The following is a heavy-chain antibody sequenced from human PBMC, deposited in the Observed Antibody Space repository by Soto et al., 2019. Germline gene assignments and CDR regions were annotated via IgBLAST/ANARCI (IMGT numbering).Heavy chain of an antibody. CDR3: ARDSDHGGNSEKGMDV. Sequence: QVQLVQSGAEVKKPGSSVKVSCKASGGTFRSYAISWVRQAPGQGLEWMGGIIPIFGTANYAQKFQGRVTMTADESTSTAYMELSSLRSEDTAVYYCARDSDHGGNSEKGMDVWGQGTTVTVSS. J-gene: IGHJ6*02. CDR1: GGTFRSYA. CDR2: IIPIFGTA. V-gene: IGHV1-69*01. D-gene: IGHD2-21*02.